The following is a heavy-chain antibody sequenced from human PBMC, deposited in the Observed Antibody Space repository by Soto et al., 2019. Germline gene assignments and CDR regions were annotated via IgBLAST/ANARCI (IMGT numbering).Heavy chain of an antibody. Sequence: GGSLRLSCAASGFTFSSYAMSWVRQAPGKGLEWVSAISGSGGSTYYADSVKGRFTISRDNSKNTLYLQMNSLRAEDTAVYYCAKWLYCSGGSCYPSHFDYWGQGTLVTVSS. D-gene: IGHD2-15*01. V-gene: IGHV3-23*01. CDR2: ISGSGGST. CDR3: AKWLYCSGGSCYPSHFDY. J-gene: IGHJ4*02. CDR1: GFTFSSYA.